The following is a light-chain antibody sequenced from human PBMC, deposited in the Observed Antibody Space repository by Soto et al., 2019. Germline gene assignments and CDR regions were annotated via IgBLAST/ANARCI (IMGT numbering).Light chain of an antibody. CDR2: EGS. V-gene: IGLV2-23*03. Sequence: QSALTQPASVSGSPGQSITISCTGTSSDVGSYNLVSWYQQHPGKAPKLMIYEGSKRPSGVSNRFSGSKSGNTASLTISGLQAEDEADYYCCSYAGSSTVLYVCGTGTKLTVL. CDR3: CSYAGSSTVLYV. CDR1: SSDVGSYNL. J-gene: IGLJ1*01.